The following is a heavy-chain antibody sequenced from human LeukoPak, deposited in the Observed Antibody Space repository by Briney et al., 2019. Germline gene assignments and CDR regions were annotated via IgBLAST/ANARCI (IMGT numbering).Heavy chain of an antibody. V-gene: IGHV3-7*01. CDR2: IKQDGSEK. D-gene: IGHD2-15*01. CDR3: AREGGGGYDAFDI. J-gene: IGHJ3*02. Sequence: GGSLRLSCAASGFTFSSYWMSWVRQAPGKGLEWVANIKQDGSEKYYVDSVKGRFTISRDNAKNLLYLQMNSLRAEDTAVYYCAREGGGGYDAFDIWGQGTMVTVSS. CDR1: GFTFSSYW.